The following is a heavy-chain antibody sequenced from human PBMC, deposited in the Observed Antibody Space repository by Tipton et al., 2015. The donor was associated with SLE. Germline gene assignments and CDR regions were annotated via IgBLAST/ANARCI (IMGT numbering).Heavy chain of an antibody. CDR2: MYYTGSA. Sequence: TLSLTCTVSGASISSNYWSWIRQPPGKGLEWIGYMYYTGSAHYNPSPRNRVTMSLDTSKNQFSLKLSSVTAADTAVYYCARTNLQGSLVDWYFDLWGRGTLVTVSS. D-gene: IGHD5-24*01. J-gene: IGHJ2*01. CDR1: GASISSNY. V-gene: IGHV4-59*01. CDR3: ARTNLQGSLVDWYFDL.